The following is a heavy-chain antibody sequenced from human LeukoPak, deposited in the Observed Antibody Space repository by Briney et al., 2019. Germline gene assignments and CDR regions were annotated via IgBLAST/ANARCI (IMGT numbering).Heavy chain of an antibody. CDR3: ARDRAVVISAAYNWFDP. J-gene: IGHJ5*02. V-gene: IGHV1-18*01. CDR2: ISAYNGNT. Sequence: GASVKVSCKASGYTFTSYGISWVRQAPGQGLEWMGWISAYNGNTNYAQKLQGRVTMTTDTSTSTAYMELRSLRSDDTAVYYYARDRAVVISAAYNWFDPWGQGTLVTVSS. CDR1: GYTFTSYG. D-gene: IGHD3-22*01.